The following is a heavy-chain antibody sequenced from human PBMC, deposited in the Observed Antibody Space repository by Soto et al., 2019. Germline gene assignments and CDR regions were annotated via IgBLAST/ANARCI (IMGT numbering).Heavy chain of an antibody. J-gene: IGHJ4*01. Sequence: ASVKVSCKASGYTFTGYYMHWVRQAPGQGLEWMGWINPNSGGTNYAQKFQGWVTMTRDTSISTAYMELSRQRSDDTAVYYCARWPPGYCRSTSCYTLGFDFWGHGTLVTVSS. CDR1: GYTFTGYY. D-gene: IGHD2-2*02. CDR3: ARWPPGYCRSTSCYTLGFDF. V-gene: IGHV1-2*04. CDR2: INPNSGGT.